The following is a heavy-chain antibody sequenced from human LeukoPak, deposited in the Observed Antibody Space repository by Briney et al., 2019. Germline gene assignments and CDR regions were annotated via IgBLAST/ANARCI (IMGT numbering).Heavy chain of an antibody. D-gene: IGHD4-17*01. CDR2: IRYDGSNK. J-gene: IGHJ4*02. CDR1: GFTFSNYG. CDR3: AKGVDYGFDC. V-gene: IGHV3-30*02. Sequence: GGSLRLSWAASGFTFSNYGIHSVRQAPGKGLEWVAFIRYDGSNKYYADSVKGRFTISRDNSKITLYLQMDSMRAEDTAVYYCAKGVDYGFDCWGQGTLVTVSS.